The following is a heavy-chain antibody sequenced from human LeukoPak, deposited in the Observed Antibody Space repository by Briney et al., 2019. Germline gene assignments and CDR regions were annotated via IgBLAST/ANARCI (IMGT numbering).Heavy chain of an antibody. V-gene: IGHV1-2*02. D-gene: IGHD2-2*02. CDR2: INPNSGGT. CDR3: ATLGYCSSTSCYTFDY. CDR1: GFTFSAYY. J-gene: IGHJ4*02. Sequence: GASVKVSCKASGFTFSAYYMHWVRQAPGQGLEWMGWINPNSGGTNYAQKFQGRVTMTRDTSISTAYMELSRLRSDDTAVYYCATLGYCSSTSCYTFDYWGQGTLVTVSS.